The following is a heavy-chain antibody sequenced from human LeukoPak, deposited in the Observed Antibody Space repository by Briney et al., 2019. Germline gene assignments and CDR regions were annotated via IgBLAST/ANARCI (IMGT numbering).Heavy chain of an antibody. CDR3: ARGMALGVGGMGV. J-gene: IGHJ6*02. V-gene: IGHV4-59*01. CDR2: IYYSGST. CDR1: GGSISSYY. Sequence: SETLSLTCTVSGGSISSYYWSWIRQPPGKGLEWIGYIYYSGSTNYNPSLKSRVTISVDTSKNQFSLKLSYVTAADTAVYYCARGMALGVGGMGVWGQGTTVTVSS. D-gene: IGHD1-26*01.